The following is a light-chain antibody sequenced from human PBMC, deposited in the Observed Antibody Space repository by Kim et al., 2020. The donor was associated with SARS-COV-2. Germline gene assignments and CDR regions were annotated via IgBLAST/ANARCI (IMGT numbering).Light chain of an antibody. CDR1: QDMSSY. Sequence: ASLYAAVGDRVTISCRASQDMSSYLAWYQQRPGTAPKLLVYAASNLESGVPSRYSGSGSGTDFTLTISGRQPEDFETDYCQQSESFGGGTKVDIK. J-gene: IGKJ4*01. CDR2: AAS. V-gene: IGKV1-9*01. CDR3: QQSES.